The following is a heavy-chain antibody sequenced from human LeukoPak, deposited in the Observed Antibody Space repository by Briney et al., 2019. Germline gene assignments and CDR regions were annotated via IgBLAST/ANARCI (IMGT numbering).Heavy chain of an antibody. Sequence: GGSLRLSCAASGFTFSSSAMSWVRQAPGKGLEWVSAISNNGGYTYYADSVQGRFTISRDNSKSTLCLQMNSLGAEDTAVYYCARGSLWFGELSSTDYWGQGTLVTVSS. D-gene: IGHD3-10*01. CDR3: ARGSLWFGELSSTDY. CDR1: GFTFSSSA. J-gene: IGHJ4*02. V-gene: IGHV3-23*01. CDR2: ISNNGGYT.